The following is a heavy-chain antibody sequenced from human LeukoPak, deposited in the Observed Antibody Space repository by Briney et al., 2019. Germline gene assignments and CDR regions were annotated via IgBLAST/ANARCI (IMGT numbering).Heavy chain of an antibody. CDR3: ARDDPNTIFGVAASTHWFDP. CDR1: GFTFSSYW. CDR2: INSDGSST. Sequence: GGSLRLSCAASGFTFSSYWMHWARQAPGKGLVWVSRINSDGSSTSYADSVKGRFTISRDNAKNTLYLQMNSLRAEDTAVYYCARDDPNTIFGVAASTHWFDPWGQGTLVTVSS. V-gene: IGHV3-74*01. D-gene: IGHD3-3*01. J-gene: IGHJ5*02.